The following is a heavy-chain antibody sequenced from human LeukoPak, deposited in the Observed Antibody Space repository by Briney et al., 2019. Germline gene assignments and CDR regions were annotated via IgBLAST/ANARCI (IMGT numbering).Heavy chain of an antibody. J-gene: IGHJ1*01. CDR3: ASGTYRGEAQH. CDR1: GGSFSGYY. D-gene: IGHD2-21*01. V-gene: IGHV4-34*01. CDR2: INHSGST. Sequence: KTSETLSLTCAVYGGSFSGYYWSWIRQPPGKGLEWIGEINHSGSTNYNPSLKSRVTISVDTSKNQFSLKLSSVTAADTAVYYCASGTYRGEAQHWGQGTLATVSS.